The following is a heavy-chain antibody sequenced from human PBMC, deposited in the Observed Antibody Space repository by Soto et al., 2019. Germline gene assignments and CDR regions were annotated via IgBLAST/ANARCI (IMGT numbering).Heavy chain of an antibody. Sequence: QVQLQESGPGLVKPSETLSLTCTVSGGSISSYFWNWIRQPAGKGLEWIGRIFTSGSTNYNPSLKSRVTLSVDTYKNQFSLKMTSVTAADTAVYYCARVSVNWFDPWGQGTLVTVSS. CDR3: ARVSVNWFDP. J-gene: IGHJ5*02. V-gene: IGHV4-4*07. CDR1: GGSISSYF. CDR2: IFTSGST.